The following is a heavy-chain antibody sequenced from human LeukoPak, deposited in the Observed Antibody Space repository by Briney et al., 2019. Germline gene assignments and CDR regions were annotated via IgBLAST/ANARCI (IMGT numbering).Heavy chain of an antibody. D-gene: IGHD6-13*01. CDR2: IYYSGST. Sequence: SETLSLTCTVSGGSISSSSYYWGWIRQPPGKGLEWTGSIYYSGSTYYNPSLKSRVTISVDTSKNQFSLKLSSVTAADTAVYYCATYGQQLGWFDPWGQGTLVTVSS. CDR1: GGSISSSSYY. CDR3: ATYGQQLGWFDP. V-gene: IGHV4-39*01. J-gene: IGHJ5*02.